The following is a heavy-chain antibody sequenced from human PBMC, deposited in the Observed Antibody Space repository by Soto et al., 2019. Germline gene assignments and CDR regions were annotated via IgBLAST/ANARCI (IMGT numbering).Heavy chain of an antibody. V-gene: IGHV3-48*02. CDR2: ISSSSSNII. J-gene: IGHJ5*02. Sequence: GGSLRLSCAASGFTLSSYSMNWVRQAPGKGLEWVSYISSSSSNIIYYAESVKGRFTISRDNAKNSLYLQMNSLRDEDTAVYYCARSIAARLNWFDPWGQGTLVTVSS. CDR3: ARSIAARLNWFDP. CDR1: GFTLSSYS. D-gene: IGHD6-6*01.